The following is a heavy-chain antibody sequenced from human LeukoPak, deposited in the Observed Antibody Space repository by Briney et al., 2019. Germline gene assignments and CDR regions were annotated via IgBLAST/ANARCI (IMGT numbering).Heavy chain of an antibody. CDR1: GGTFSSYA. CDR2: IIPIFGTA. CDR3: ARVVTTAMVSFNWFDP. J-gene: IGHJ5*02. V-gene: IGHV1-69*13. Sequence: SVKVSCKASGGTFSSYAINWVRQAPGQGLEWMGGIIPIFGTANYAQKFQGRVTITADESTSTAYMELSSLRSEDTAVYYCARVVTTAMVSFNWFDPWGQGTLVTVSS. D-gene: IGHD5-18*01.